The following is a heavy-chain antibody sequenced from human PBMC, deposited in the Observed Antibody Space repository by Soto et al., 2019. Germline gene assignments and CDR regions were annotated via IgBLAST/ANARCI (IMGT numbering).Heavy chain of an antibody. J-gene: IGHJ5*02. CDR2: ITSDSDHI. CDR3: VTPYYYNH. CDR1: GFMFSAYT. V-gene: IGHV3-21*01. Sequence: GGSLRLSCAASGFMFSAYTMNWVRQAPGKGLEWLSSITSDSDHIDYADSVRGRFTVSRDNARKSLYLQMDSLGAEDTGVYYCVTPYYYNHWGPGTLVTVSS. D-gene: IGHD3-22*01.